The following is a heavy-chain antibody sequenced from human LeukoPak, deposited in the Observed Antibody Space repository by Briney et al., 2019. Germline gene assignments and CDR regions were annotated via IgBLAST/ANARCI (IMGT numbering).Heavy chain of an antibody. D-gene: IGHD6-19*01. J-gene: IGHJ3*02. CDR3: AKAGRSGWYPGWPFDI. V-gene: IGHV3-23*01. CDR1: GFTFLTYA. Sequence: GGSLRLSCAASGFTFLTYAMSWVRQAPGKGLQWVSVIRDSGASAYYADSVKGRFTISRDNSKNTLYLQMNSLRAEDTAVYYCAKAGRSGWYPGWPFDIWGQGTMVTVSS. CDR2: IRDSGASA.